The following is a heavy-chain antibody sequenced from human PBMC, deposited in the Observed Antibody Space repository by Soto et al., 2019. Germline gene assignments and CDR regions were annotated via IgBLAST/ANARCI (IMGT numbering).Heavy chain of an antibody. CDR2: FSAGGRA. CDR1: GFSFSNYA. Sequence: EVQLLESGGGLVQPGGSLRLSCDASGFSFSNYALSWVRQSPGKGLEWVSTFSAGGRAYYADSVKGRFTIAKDTAKNTLHLQASSLRAEDTAVYYCAKESMPEHYGDTLFDYWGQGTRVTVSS. CDR3: AKESMPEHYGDTLFDY. V-gene: IGHV3-23*01. J-gene: IGHJ4*02. D-gene: IGHD4-17*01.